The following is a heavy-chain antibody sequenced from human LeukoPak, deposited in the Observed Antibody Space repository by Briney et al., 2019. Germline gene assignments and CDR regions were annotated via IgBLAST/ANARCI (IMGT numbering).Heavy chain of an antibody. CDR1: GYTFTSYG. V-gene: IGHV1-18*01. CDR2: ISAYNGNT. Sequence: GASVKVSYKASGYTFTSYGISWVRQAPGQGLEWMGWISAYNGNTNYAQKPQGRVTMTTDTSTSTAYMELRSLRSDDTAVYYCARGLVAVTTRGGYFDYWGQGTLVTVSS. D-gene: IGHD4-11*01. CDR3: ARGLVAVTTRGGYFDY. J-gene: IGHJ4*02.